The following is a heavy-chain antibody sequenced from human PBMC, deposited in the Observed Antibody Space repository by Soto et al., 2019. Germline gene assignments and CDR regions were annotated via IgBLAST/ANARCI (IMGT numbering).Heavy chain of an antibody. D-gene: IGHD1-1*01. CDR3: GRVIRWDDNNFV. Sequence: EVPLGESGGGLVQPGGSLGLSCAASGFTFSSYSMNWVRQAPGQGLSWVSCIGTSSSTIYYADSVKGRFTNTRDNAKHSLYLQMSSLRDEDTAVYYCGRVIRWDDNNFVWGQGTLVTVSS. CDR2: IGTSSSTI. J-gene: IGHJ4*02. CDR1: GFTFSSYS. V-gene: IGHV3-48*02.